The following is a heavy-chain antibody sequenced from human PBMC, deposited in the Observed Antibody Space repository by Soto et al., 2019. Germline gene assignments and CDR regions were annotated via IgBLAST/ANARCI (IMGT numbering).Heavy chain of an antibody. CDR1: GGSISSYY. J-gene: IGHJ4*02. Sequence: PSETLSLTCTVSGGSISSYYWSWIRQPPGKELEWIGYIYYSGSTNYNPSLKSRVTISVDTSKNQFSLKLSSVTAADTAVYSCARGGMYYYILMGPRRREYFDFWGPGTLRTVS. V-gene: IGHV4-59*13. CDR3: ARGGMYYYILMGPRRREYFDF. CDR2: IYYSGST. D-gene: IGHD3-9*01.